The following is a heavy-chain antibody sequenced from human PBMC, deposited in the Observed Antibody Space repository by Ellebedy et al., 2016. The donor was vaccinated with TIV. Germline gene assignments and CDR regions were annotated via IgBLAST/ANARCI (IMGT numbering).Heavy chain of an antibody. V-gene: IGHV3-23*01. CDR2: ISASGGST. CDR3: AKGETKYCTTSACGAPWFDP. J-gene: IGHJ5*02. CDR1: GFTFSTYA. Sequence: GESLKISXAASGFTFSTYAMSWVRQAPGEGLEWVSTISASGGSTYYADSVKGRFTIPRDNSKNMLYLQMNSLRAEDTSLYYCAKGETKYCTTSACGAPWFDPWGQGTLVAVSS. D-gene: IGHD2-8*01.